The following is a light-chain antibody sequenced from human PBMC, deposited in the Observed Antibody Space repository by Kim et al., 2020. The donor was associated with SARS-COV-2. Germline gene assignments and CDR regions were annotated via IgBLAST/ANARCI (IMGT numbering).Light chain of an antibody. CDR1: QGITDS. Sequence: SACGRNRVSMSCRASQGITDSLAWFQQKPGKAPQSLIYAESSLQSGVPSKFSGSGSGTDFTLTISSLQPEDFATYYCQQYKYYPFTFGGGTRVEI. V-gene: IGKV1-16*02. CDR3: QQYKYYPFT. CDR2: AES. J-gene: IGKJ4*01.